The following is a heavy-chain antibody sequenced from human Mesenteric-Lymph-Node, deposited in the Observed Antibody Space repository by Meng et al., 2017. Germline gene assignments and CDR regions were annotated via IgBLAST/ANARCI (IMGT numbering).Heavy chain of an antibody. CDR3: ATKADPGYGMDV. J-gene: IGHJ6*02. D-gene: IGHD6-13*01. V-gene: IGHV3-11*04. CDR1: GFTFSDYY. CDR2: ISSSGSTI. Sequence: GESLKISCAASGFTFSDYYMSWIRQAPGKGLEWVSYISSSGSTIYYADSVKGRFTISRDNADNSVYLDMNSLRTEDTAVYYCATKADPGYGMDVWGQGTTVTVSS.